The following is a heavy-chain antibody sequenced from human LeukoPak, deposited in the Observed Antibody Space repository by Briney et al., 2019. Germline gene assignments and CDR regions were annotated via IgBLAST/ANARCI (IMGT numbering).Heavy chain of an antibody. D-gene: IGHD6-13*01. V-gene: IGHV4-39*07. CDR3: AIGGPDDRHPGWSLRKYSSSWKSGEGYYYYMDV. CDR1: GGSISSSSYY. Sequence: SETLSLTCTVSGGSISSSSYYWGWIRQPRGKGLEWIGSIYYSGSTYYNPSLKSRVTISVDTSKNQFSLKLSSVTAADTAVYYCAIGGPDDRHPGWSLRKYSSSWKSGEGYYYYMDVWGKGTTVTVSS. CDR2: IYYSGST. J-gene: IGHJ6*03.